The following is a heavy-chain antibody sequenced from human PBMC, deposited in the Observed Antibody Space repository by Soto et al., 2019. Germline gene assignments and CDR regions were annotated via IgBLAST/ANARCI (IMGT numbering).Heavy chain of an antibody. J-gene: IGHJ4*02. D-gene: IGHD5-18*01. Sequence: ASVKVSCKASGYTFTSYGISWVRQAPGQGLEWMGWISAYNGNTNYAQKLQGRVTMTTDTSTNTAYMELRSLRSDDTAVYYCARGTGYSHGNGGAVATFDYWGQGTLVTVSS. CDR3: ARGTGYSHGNGGAVATFDY. CDR2: ISAYNGNT. V-gene: IGHV1-18*04. CDR1: GYTFTSYG.